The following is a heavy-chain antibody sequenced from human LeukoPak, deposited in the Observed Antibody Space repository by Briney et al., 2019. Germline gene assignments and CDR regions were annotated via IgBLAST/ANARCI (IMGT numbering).Heavy chain of an antibody. CDR2: IYYNGST. Sequence: SETLSLTCCVPVGSISSYYGSSIRQPPGKGLEWVEYIYYNGSTNSNPSLKSRVTISVDTYKNQFSLKLSSVTAADTAVYYCARHKEGIMVRGLITKKGRAYKWFDPWGQGTLVTVSS. CDR1: VGSISSYY. CDR3: ARHKEGIMVRGLITKKGRAYKWFDP. J-gene: IGHJ5*02. D-gene: IGHD3-10*01. V-gene: IGHV4-59*08.